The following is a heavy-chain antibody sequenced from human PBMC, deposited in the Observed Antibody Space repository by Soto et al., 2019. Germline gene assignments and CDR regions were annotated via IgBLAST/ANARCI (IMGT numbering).Heavy chain of an antibody. CDR3: ARDFVVGGPTINYYYGMDV. D-gene: IGHD1-26*01. V-gene: IGHV4-39*02. CDR2: IYYSGST. J-gene: IGHJ6*02. Sequence: SETLSLTCTVSGGSISSSSYYWGWIRQPPGKGLEWIGSIYYSGSTYYNPSLKSRVTISVDTSKNQFSLKLSSVTAADTAVYYCARDFVVGGPTINYYYGMDVWGQGTTVTVSS. CDR1: GGSISSSSYY.